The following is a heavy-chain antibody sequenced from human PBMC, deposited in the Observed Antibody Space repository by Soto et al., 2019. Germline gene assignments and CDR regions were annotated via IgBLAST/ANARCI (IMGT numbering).Heavy chain of an antibody. D-gene: IGHD6-6*01. CDR1: GFTFDDYA. Sequence: GGSLRLSCAASGFTFDDYAMHWVRQAPGKGLEWVSGISWNSGSIGYADSVKGRFTISRDNAKNSLYLQMNSLRAEDTAVYYCAREGQYSSSSAPFDYWGQGTLVTVSS. CDR3: AREGQYSSSSAPFDY. CDR2: ISWNSGSI. V-gene: IGHV3-9*01. J-gene: IGHJ4*02.